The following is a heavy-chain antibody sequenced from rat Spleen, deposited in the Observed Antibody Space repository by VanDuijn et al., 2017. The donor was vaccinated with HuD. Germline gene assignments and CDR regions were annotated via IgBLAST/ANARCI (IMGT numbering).Heavy chain of an antibody. V-gene: IGHV5-29*01. D-gene: IGHD1-1*01. Sequence: EVQLVESGGGSVQPGRSLKLSCAASGFTFSNYGMAWVRQAPTKGLEWVATVTYDGSTTYYRDSVKGRFTVSRDNAKSTLYLQMDSLRSEDTATYYCARHPDYSNYFDYWGQGVMVTVSS. J-gene: IGHJ2*01. CDR2: VTYDGSTT. CDR3: ARHPDYSNYFDY. CDR1: GFTFSNYG.